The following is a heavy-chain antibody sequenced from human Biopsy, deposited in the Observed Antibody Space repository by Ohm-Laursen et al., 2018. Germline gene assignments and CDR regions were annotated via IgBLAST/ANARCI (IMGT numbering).Heavy chain of an antibody. V-gene: IGHV4-59*08. J-gene: IGHJ4*02. CDR2: IDYRGST. D-gene: IGHD6-19*01. CDR1: SGSISSYY. Sequence: SQTLSLTCTVSSGSISSYYWSWIRQPPGKGLEWIGNIDYRGSTKYNPSLRSRVTMSIDTSRNQFSLKLSSVTAADTAVYYCATTTMDTSGWFGNYFDSWGQGTLVTVSA. CDR3: ATTTMDTSGWFGNYFDS.